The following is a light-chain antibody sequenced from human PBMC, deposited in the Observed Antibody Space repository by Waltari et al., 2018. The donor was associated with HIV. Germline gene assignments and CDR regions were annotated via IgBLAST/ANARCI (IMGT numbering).Light chain of an antibody. Sequence: QSVLTQPPSASGTPGQRVTISCAGSTSNIGNSTVNWYQQLPGTAPKLLMYSNNQRPSSVPDRFAGSKSGTSAALAISVLQTEDDADYYCATWDDSLNGPVFGGGTKLTVL. J-gene: IGLJ2*01. CDR2: SNN. CDR3: ATWDDSLNGPV. CDR1: TSNIGNST. V-gene: IGLV1-44*01.